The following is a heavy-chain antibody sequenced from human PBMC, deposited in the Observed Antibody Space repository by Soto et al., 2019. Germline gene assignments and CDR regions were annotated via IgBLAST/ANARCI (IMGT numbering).Heavy chain of an antibody. D-gene: IGHD2-15*01. Sequence: PGGSLRLSCAASGFSFSSYAMTWVRQAPGKGLEWVSAISGSGDSTYYADSVKGRFTISRDNSKNTLYLQMNSLRAEDTAVYYCARDRPPWGVVVVAATHYYYGMDVWGQGTTVTVSS. CDR3: ARDRPPWGVVVVAATHYYYGMDV. V-gene: IGHV3-23*01. CDR2: ISGSGDST. CDR1: GFSFSSYA. J-gene: IGHJ6*02.